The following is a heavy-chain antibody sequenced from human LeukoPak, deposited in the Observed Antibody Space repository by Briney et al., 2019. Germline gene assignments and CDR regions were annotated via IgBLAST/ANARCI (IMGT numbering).Heavy chain of an antibody. CDR2: ISSSSSYI. CDR3: ARNHYYDSSGYSSSGY. J-gene: IGHJ4*02. Sequence: PGGSLRLSCAASGFTFSSFWMGWVRQAPGKGLEWVSSISSSSSYIYYADSVKGRFTISRDNAKNSLYLQMNSLRAEDTAVYYCARNHYYDSSGYSSSGYWGQGTLVTVSS. V-gene: IGHV3-21*01. CDR1: GFTFSSFW. D-gene: IGHD3-22*01.